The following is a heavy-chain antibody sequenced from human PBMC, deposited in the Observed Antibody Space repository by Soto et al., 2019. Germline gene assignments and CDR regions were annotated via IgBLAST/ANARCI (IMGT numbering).Heavy chain of an antibody. CDR3: ARTTGRHLDF. J-gene: IGHJ4*02. V-gene: IGHV4-39*01. CDR1: YGSISVSNVF. Sequence: QLQLQESGPGLVKPWETLSLTCTVSYGSISVSNVFWGWVRQPPGKALEWIGNIDYSGTAYFNPSLGTRVTFPVDTSKNQFSLTLYSVTAADTAVYYCARTTGRHLDFWGQGILVTVSS. D-gene: IGHD4-4*01. CDR2: IDYSGTA.